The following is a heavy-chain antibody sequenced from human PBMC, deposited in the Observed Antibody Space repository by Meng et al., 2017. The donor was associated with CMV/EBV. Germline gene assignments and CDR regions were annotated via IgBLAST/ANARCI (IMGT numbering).Heavy chain of an antibody. D-gene: IGHD3-22*01. CDR1: GGSISSYY. CDR3: ARDLYDSSGYPAYGMDV. Sequence: SETLSLTCTVSGGSISSYYWSWIRQPAGKGLEWIGRIYTSGSTNYNPSLKSRVTMSVDTSKNQFSLKLSSMTAADTAVYYCARDLYDSSGYPAYGMDVWGQGTTVTVSS. J-gene: IGHJ6*02. CDR2: IYTSGST. V-gene: IGHV4-4*07.